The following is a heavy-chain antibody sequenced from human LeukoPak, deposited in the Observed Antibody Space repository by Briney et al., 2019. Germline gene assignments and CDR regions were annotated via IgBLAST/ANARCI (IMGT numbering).Heavy chain of an antibody. J-gene: IGHJ4*02. CDR3: ARDPADIVGATNFDY. CDR1: GYTFTSNY. CDR2: ISPSGGST. Sequence: GASVKVSCKAFGYTFTSNYMHWVRQAPGQGPEWMGVISPSGGSTTYAQKFQGRVTLTRDMSTSTAYMELRSLRSDDTAVYFCARDPADIVGATNFDYWGQGTLI. D-gene: IGHD1-26*01. V-gene: IGHV1-46*01.